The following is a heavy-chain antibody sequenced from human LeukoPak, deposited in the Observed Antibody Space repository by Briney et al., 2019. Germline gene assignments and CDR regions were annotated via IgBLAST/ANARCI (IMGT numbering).Heavy chain of an antibody. V-gene: IGHV3-23*01. Sequence: GGSLRLSCAASGFTFSSYGMSWVRQAPGKGLEWVSAISGSGGYTYYADFVKGRFTISRDNAKNSLFLQMNSLRAEDTAVYFCARVDYGGDPHFDYWGQGTLVTVSS. CDR1: GFTFSSYG. CDR2: ISGSGGYT. CDR3: ARVDYGGDPHFDY. J-gene: IGHJ4*02. D-gene: IGHD4-23*01.